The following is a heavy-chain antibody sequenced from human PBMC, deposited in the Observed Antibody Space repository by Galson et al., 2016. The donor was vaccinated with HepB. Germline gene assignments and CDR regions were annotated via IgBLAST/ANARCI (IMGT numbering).Heavy chain of an antibody. CDR1: GFTFSGYE. D-gene: IGHD3-22*01. Sequence: SLRLSCAASGFTFSGYEMNWVRQAPGKGLEWISYISGDGSRRTYADSVKGRFTISRDNAKNSLYLQMNGLRAEDTAVYYCARETWFYLDYWGQGVLVTVSS. V-gene: IGHV3-48*03. J-gene: IGHJ4*02. CDR2: ISGDGSRR. CDR3: ARETWFYLDY.